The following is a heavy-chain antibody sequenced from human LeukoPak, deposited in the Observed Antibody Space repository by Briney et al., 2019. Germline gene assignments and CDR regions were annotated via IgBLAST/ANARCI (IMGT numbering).Heavy chain of an antibody. CDR3: ARDFTATGVRGMDV. CDR2: ISHDGSNK. V-gene: IGHV3-30-3*01. D-gene: IGHD4-11*01. CDR1: GFTLSNYA. Sequence: PGGSLRLSCAASGFTLSNYAMNLVRQAPGKGLEWVAVISHDGSNKYYADSVKGRLTISRDNSKNTLYLQMNSLRTEDTAVYYCARDFTATGVRGMDVWGQGTTVTVSS. J-gene: IGHJ6*02.